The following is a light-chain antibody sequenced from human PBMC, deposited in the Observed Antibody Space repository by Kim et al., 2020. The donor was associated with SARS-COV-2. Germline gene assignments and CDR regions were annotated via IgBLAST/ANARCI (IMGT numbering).Light chain of an antibody. Sequence: GQKVTISCSGSSSNIGNNPVSWYQQLPGTAPKLLIYDNNKRRAEIPDRFSGSKSDTSATLDITGLQTGDEADYYCGTWDNSLSAVVFGGGTQLTVL. CDR1: SSNIGNNP. CDR3: GTWDNSLSAVV. V-gene: IGLV1-51*01. CDR2: DNN. J-gene: IGLJ2*01.